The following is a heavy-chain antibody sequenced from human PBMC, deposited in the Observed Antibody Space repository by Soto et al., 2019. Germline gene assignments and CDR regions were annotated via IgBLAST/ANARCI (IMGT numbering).Heavy chain of an antibody. Sequence: SETLSLTCTVSGGSVSSGSYYWSWIRQPPGKGLEKIGYIYYSGSTNYNPSLKSRVTISVDTSKNQFSLKLSSVTAADTAVYYCARDKPGAAAGSSNWFDPWGQGTLVTVSS. D-gene: IGHD6-13*01. J-gene: IGHJ5*02. V-gene: IGHV4-61*01. CDR3: ARDKPGAAAGSSNWFDP. CDR2: IYYSGST. CDR1: GGSVSSGSYY.